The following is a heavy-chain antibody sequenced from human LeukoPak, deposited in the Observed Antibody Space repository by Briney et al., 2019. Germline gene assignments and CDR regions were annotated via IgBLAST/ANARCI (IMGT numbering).Heavy chain of an antibody. CDR1: GGSISSSY. V-gene: IGHV4-59*01. Sequence: PSETLSLTCTVSGGSISSSYWSWIRQSPGKGLEWIRYIHHSGNTNSSPPLKSRVTISVDTPKNQFSLNLNSVTAADTAMYYCVRWQYCGGNCFFSAFDIWGQGKMVTVSS. CDR2: IHHSGNT. D-gene: IGHD2-21*01. CDR3: VRWQYCGGNCFFSAFDI. J-gene: IGHJ3*02.